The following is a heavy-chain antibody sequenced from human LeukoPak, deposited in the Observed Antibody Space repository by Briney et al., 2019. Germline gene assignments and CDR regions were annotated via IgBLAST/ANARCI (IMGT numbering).Heavy chain of an antibody. CDR3: ASLRPPAATTSFDY. D-gene: IGHD6-25*01. V-gene: IGHV4-34*01. CDR2: INHSGST. CDR1: GGSFSGYY. Sequence: PSETLSLTCAVYGGSFSGYYWSWIRQPPGKGLEWIGEINHSGSTNYNPSLKSRVTISVDTSKNQFSLKLSSVTAAGTAVYYCASLRPPAATTSFDYWGQGTLVTVSS. J-gene: IGHJ4*02.